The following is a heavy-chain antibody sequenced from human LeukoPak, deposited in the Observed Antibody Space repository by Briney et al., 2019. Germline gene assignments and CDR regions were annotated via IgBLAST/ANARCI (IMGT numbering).Heavy chain of an antibody. J-gene: IGHJ4*02. CDR1: GVSISIHY. CDR3: ARARCSSWYCVYFDY. CDR2: IYFSGST. D-gene: IGHD6-13*01. V-gene: IGHV4-59*11. Sequence: SETLSHTCCVWGVSISIHYWGWIRQRPGKGLDWMWNIYFSGSTKYNSSLKIRVTISVYASKNQFSLKLSSVTAADTAVYYCARARCSSWYCVYFDYWGQGTLVTVSS.